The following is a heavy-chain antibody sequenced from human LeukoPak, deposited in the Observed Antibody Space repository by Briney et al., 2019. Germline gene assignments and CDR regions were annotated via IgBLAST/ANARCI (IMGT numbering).Heavy chain of an antibody. D-gene: IGHD3-16*02. CDR1: GFTFSSYW. J-gene: IGHJ4*02. Sequence: GGSLRLSCAASGFTFSSYWMSWVRQAPGKGLEWVSNIKQDGSEKYYVDSVRGRFTISRDNAKTSLYLQMNSLRAEDTAVYYCARSQGSDYVWGSYRQAFDYWGQGTLVTVSS. CDR3: ARSQGSDYVWGSYRQAFDY. CDR2: IKQDGSEK. V-gene: IGHV3-7*01.